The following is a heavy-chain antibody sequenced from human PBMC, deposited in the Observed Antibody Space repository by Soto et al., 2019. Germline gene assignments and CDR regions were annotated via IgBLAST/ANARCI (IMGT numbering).Heavy chain of an antibody. J-gene: IGHJ6*02. CDR1: GGTFSSYA. V-gene: IGHV3-33*01. D-gene: IGHD6-6*01. CDR2: IWYDGSNK. Sequence: QVQLVQSGAEVKKPGSSVKVSCKASGGTFSSYAISWVRQAPGQGLEWVAVIWYDGSNKYYADSVKGRFTISRDNSKNTLYLQMNSLRAEDTAVYYCARDRIPSIASSGGYYYYGMDVWGQGTTVTVSS. CDR3: ARDRIPSIASSGGYYYYGMDV.